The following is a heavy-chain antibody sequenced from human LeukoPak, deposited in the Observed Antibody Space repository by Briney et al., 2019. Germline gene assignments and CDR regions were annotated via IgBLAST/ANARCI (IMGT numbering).Heavy chain of an antibody. CDR1: GGSISSGNYY. J-gene: IGHJ4*02. CDR2: MYYRGST. D-gene: IGHD5-18*01. V-gene: IGHV4-31*03. CDR3: ARSYGYGTNFDY. Sequence: SETLSLTCTVSGGSISSGNYYWSWIRQHPGKGLEWIGYMYYRGSTYYNPSLKSRVTISVDTSKNQFSLRLSSVTAADTAVYYCARSYGYGTNFDYWGQGTLVTVSS.